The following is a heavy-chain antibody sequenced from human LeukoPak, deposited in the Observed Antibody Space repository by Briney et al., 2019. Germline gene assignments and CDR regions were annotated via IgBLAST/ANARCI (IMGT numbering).Heavy chain of an antibody. CDR3: AKGVRITMVRGAFDI. CDR2: ITWNSGNR. J-gene: IGHJ3*02. D-gene: IGHD3-10*01. V-gene: IGHV3-9*01. CDR1: GFTFSSYW. Sequence: PGGSLRLSCAASGFTFSSYWMHWVRQVPGKGLEWVSGITWNSGNRVYADSVKGRFTISRDNAKNSLYLQMNSLRVEDTALYYCAKGVRITMVRGAFDIWGQGTVVTVSS.